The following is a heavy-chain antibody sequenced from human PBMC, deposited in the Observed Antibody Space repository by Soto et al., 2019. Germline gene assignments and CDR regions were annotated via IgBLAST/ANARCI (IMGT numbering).Heavy chain of an antibody. V-gene: IGHV1-18*04. CDR1: GYTFTTYG. CDR3: ARYSGSSLYGFDI. CDR2: INTYIGNT. J-gene: IGHJ3*02. D-gene: IGHD1-26*01. Sequence: ASVKVSCKASGYTFTTYGISWVRQAPGQGLEWMGWINTYIGNTNYAQRLQGRVTVTADTSTSTAYMELRSLRSDDTAVYYCARYSGSSLYGFDIWGQGTTVPV.